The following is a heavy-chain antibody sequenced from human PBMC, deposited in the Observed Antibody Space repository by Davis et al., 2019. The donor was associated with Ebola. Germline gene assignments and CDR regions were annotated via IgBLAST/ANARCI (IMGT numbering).Heavy chain of an antibody. Sequence: GESLKISCAASGFTFNIFDMHWVRQAPGKGLEWVAVISYDGSNKYYADSVKGRFTISRDNAKNSLYLQMNSLRDEDTAVYYCATDRNWDFDYWGQGTLVTVSS. CDR1: GFTFNIFD. CDR2: ISYDGSNK. D-gene: IGHD7-27*01. CDR3: ATDRNWDFDY. J-gene: IGHJ4*02. V-gene: IGHV3-33*05.